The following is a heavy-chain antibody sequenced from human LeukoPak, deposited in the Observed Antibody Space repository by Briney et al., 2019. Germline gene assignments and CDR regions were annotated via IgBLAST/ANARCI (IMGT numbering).Heavy chain of an antibody. CDR3: ARDTRNWADY. J-gene: IGHJ4*02. CDR1: GFILNTYP. D-gene: IGHD7-27*01. Sequence: GGSLRLSCAASGFILNTYPMNWVRQPPGKGLEWIAYIGSGSSAIYYTDSVKGRLTVSSDNAKNSLFLQVNSLRDEDTGVYYCARDTRNWADYWGQGTLVTVSS. V-gene: IGHV3-48*02. CDR2: IGSGSSAI.